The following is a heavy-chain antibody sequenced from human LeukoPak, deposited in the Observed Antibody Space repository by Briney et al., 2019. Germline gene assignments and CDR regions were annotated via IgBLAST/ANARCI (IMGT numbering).Heavy chain of an antibody. CDR2: ISGSGGSI. Sequence: GGSLRLSCAASGFTFSSYAMSWVRQAPGKGLEWVSAISGSGGSIYYADSVKGRFTISRDNSKNTLYLQMNSLRAEDTAVYYCANRPRSTFGGVIVDDYWGQGTLVTVSS. V-gene: IGHV3-23*01. J-gene: IGHJ4*02. CDR3: ANRPRSTFGGVIVDDY. CDR1: GFTFSSYA. D-gene: IGHD3-16*02.